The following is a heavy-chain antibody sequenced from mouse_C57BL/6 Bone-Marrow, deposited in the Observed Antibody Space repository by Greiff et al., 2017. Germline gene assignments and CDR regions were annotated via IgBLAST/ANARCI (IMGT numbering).Heavy chain of an antibody. J-gene: IGHJ3*01. CDR3: ARGHYYYGSSYPFAY. D-gene: IGHD1-1*01. Sequence: EVQLVESGGGLVRPGGSLKLSCAASGFTFSDYGMHWVRQAPEKGLEWVAYISSGSSTIYYADTVKGRFTISRDNAKNTLFLQMTSLRSEDTAMYYCARGHYYYGSSYPFAYWGQGTLVTVSA. CDR1: GFTFSDYG. V-gene: IGHV5-17*01. CDR2: ISSGSSTI.